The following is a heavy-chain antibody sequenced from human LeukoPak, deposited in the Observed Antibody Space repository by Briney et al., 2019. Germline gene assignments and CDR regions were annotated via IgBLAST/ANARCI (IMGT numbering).Heavy chain of an antibody. Sequence: ASVKVSCKASGYTFTSYDINWVRQATGQGLEWMGWMNPNSGNTGYAQKFQGRVTMTRNTSISTAYMELSSLRSEDTAVYYCARALGYCSSTSCHTLRYWGQGTLVTVSS. J-gene: IGHJ4*02. CDR2: MNPNSGNT. CDR1: GYTFTSYD. V-gene: IGHV1-8*01. D-gene: IGHD2-2*01. CDR3: ARALGYCSSTSCHTLRY.